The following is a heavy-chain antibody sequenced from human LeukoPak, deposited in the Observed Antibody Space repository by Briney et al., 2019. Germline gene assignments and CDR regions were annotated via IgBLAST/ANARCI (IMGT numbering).Heavy chain of an antibody. CDR1: GGSISRYY. Sequence: SETLSLTCTVSGGSISRYYWSWIRQPPGKGLEWIGNIYYNGSTNYKPSLKSRVTISVHTSKNQFSLNLRSLTAADTAVYYCVRGGYSGYAFDRWGQGTRVTVSS. CDR3: VRGGYSGYAFDR. CDR2: IYYNGST. V-gene: IGHV4-59*01. J-gene: IGHJ5*02. D-gene: IGHD5-12*01.